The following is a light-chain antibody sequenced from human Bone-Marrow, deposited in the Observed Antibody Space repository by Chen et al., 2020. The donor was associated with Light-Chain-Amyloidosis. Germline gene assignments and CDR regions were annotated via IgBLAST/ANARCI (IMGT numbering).Light chain of an antibody. Sequence: IVLTQSPGTLSLSPGERATLSCRATQSVSSSYLAWYQQKPGQAPRLLIYDASSRAVGIPDRFSGSGSGTDFTLTISRLEPEDFALYYCQQCGTSLWTFGPGTKVEIK. CDR3: QQCGTSLWT. V-gene: IGKV3-20*01. CDR2: DAS. CDR1: QSVSSSY. J-gene: IGKJ1*01.